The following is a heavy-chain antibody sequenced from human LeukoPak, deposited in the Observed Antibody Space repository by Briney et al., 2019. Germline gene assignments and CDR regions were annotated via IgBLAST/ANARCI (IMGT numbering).Heavy chain of an antibody. D-gene: IGHD6-19*01. J-gene: IGHJ1*01. CDR3: ARQGSSIAVAGTGYFQH. CDR1: GYSFTSYW. CDR2: IYPGDSDT. Sequence: RGESLKISCQDSGYSFTSYWIGWVRQMPGKGLEWMGIIYPGDSDTRYSPSFQGQVTISADKSISTAYLQWSSLKASDTAMYYCARQGSSIAVAGTGYFQHWGQGTLVTVSS. V-gene: IGHV5-51*01.